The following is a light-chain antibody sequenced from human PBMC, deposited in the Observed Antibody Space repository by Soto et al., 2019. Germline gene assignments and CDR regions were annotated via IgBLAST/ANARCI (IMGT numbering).Light chain of an antibody. V-gene: IGKV3-20*01. CDR2: DTS. J-gene: IGKJ2*01. Sequence: EIVMTQSPATLSVSPGERATLSCRASQSVSIKLAWYQQKPGQAPRLLIYDTSTRATGIPDRFSGSGSGTDFTLTISRLEPEDFGVYYCQQFGSSIPHTFGQGTKLEIK. CDR3: QQFGSSIPHT. CDR1: QSVSIK.